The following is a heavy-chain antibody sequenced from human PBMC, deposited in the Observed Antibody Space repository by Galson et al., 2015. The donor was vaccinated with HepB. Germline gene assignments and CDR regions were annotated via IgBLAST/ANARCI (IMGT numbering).Heavy chain of an antibody. D-gene: IGHD3-10*01. CDR1: GYNFTNYW. CDR2: IYPGDSDT. V-gene: IGHV5-51*01. J-gene: IGHJ4*02. CDR3: ARSWSSGDDY. Sequence: QSGAEVKKPGESLKISCKGSGYNFTNYWIGWVRQMPGKGLEWMAIIYPGDSDTRYSPSLQGQVTIAADKPIATAYLQWSSLKASDTAMYYCARSWSSGDDYWGQGTLVTVSS.